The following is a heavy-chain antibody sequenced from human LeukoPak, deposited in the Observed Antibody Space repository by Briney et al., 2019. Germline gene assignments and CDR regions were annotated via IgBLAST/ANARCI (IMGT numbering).Heavy chain of an antibody. V-gene: IGHV3-74*01. D-gene: IGHD3-9*01. CDR2: INSDGSST. Sequence: GGSLRLSCAASGFTFSSYWMHWVRQAPGKGLVWVSRINSDGSSTSYADSMKGRFTISRDNAKNTLYLQMNSLRAEDTAVYYCARGAVLRYFDPYGMDVWGKGTTVTVSS. CDR1: GFTFSSYW. CDR3: ARGAVLRYFDPYGMDV. J-gene: IGHJ6*04.